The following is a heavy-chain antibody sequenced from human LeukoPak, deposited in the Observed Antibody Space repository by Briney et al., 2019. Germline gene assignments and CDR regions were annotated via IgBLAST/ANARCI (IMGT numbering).Heavy chain of an antibody. CDR1: GGTFSSYA. CDR2: IIPIFGTA. J-gene: IGHJ3*02. D-gene: IGHD2-21*02. Sequence: GASVKVSCKASGGTFSSYAISWVRQAPGQGLEWMGGIIPIFGTANYAQKFQGRVTITADESTSTAYMELSSLRSEDTAVYYCARVSYCGGDCYSFSHAFDIWGQGTMVTVSS. V-gene: IGHV1-69*13. CDR3: ARVSYCGGDCYSFSHAFDI.